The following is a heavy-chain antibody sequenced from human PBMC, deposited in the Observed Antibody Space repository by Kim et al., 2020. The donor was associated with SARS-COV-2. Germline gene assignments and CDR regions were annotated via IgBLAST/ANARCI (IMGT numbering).Heavy chain of an antibody. D-gene: IGHD1-1*01. J-gene: IGHJ1*01. Sequence: TRSSPSLQGQVTSSADKSISTAYLQWSSLKASDTAMYYCARGRKRGYFQHWGQGTLVTVSS. CDR3: ARGRKRGYFQH. CDR2: T. V-gene: IGHV5-51*01.